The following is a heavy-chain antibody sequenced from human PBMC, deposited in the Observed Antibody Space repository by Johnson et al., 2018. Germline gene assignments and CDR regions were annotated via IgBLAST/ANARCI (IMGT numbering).Heavy chain of an antibody. V-gene: IGHV3-23*01. CDR3: ARAGDGDYTEAFDI. CDR2: IRGSGDST. D-gene: IGHD4-17*01. J-gene: IGHJ3*02. Sequence: HLLESGGGLVQPGGSLRLSCAASGFTFSSYAMSWVRQAPGKGLDWVSGIRGSGDSTYYADSVKGRFTISRDNSKNTLYLEMNSLRAGDTSLYYCARAGDGDYTEAFDIGGQGTMVTVSS. CDR1: GFTFSSYA.